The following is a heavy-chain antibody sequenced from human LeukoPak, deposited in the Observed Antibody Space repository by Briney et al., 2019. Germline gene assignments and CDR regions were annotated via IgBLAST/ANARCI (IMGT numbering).Heavy chain of an antibody. D-gene: IGHD2-21*02. V-gene: IGHV3-7*01. J-gene: IGHJ6*03. CDR2: IKQDGSEK. Sequence: GGSLRLSCAASGFAFSSYWMSWFRQAPGKGLEWVANIKQDGSEKFYADSVKGRFTVSRDNAENSLFLQMNSLRAEDTALYYCARVVTAWSMDVWGKGTTVTVSS. CDR1: GFAFSSYW. CDR3: ARVVTAWSMDV.